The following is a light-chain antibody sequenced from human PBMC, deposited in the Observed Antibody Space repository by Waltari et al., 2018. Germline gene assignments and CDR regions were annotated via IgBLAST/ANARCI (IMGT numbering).Light chain of an antibody. J-gene: IGKJ1*01. CDR1: PGISSY. CDR3: QQYYSYSWT. Sequence: AIRITQSPSSLSASPGDRVPLTSRASPGISSYLAWYQQKPGKAPKLLIYAASILQSGVPSRFSGSGSGTDFTLTISCLQSEDFATYYCQQYYSYSWTFGQGTKVEIK. CDR2: AAS. V-gene: IGKV1-8*01.